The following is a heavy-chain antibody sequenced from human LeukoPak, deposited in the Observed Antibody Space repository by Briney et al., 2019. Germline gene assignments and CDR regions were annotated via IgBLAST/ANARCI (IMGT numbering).Heavy chain of an antibody. Sequence: SETLSLTCTVSGGSISSSSYYWGWIRQPPGKGLEWIGSIYYSRTTYYNPLIKSLVTISVNTSKTQFSLKLSSVTAADTAVYYCARMEGSSGSDAFDIWGQGTMVTVSS. J-gene: IGHJ3*02. CDR2: IYYSRTT. CDR3: ARMEGSSGSDAFDI. CDR1: GGSISSSSYY. V-gene: IGHV4-39*01. D-gene: IGHD3-22*01.